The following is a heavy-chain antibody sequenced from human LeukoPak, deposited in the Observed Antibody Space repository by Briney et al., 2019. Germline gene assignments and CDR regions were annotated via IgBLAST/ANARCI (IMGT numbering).Heavy chain of an antibody. Sequence: GGSLRLSCAASGFTFSSYAMSWVRQAPGKGLEWVSAISGSGGSTYYADSVKGRFTISRDNSKNTLYLQMNGLRAEDTAVYYCAKANYYDFWSGYYPIDYWGQGTLVTVSS. CDR2: ISGSGGST. CDR3: AKANYYDFWSGYYPIDY. J-gene: IGHJ4*02. D-gene: IGHD3-3*01. V-gene: IGHV3-23*01. CDR1: GFTFSSYA.